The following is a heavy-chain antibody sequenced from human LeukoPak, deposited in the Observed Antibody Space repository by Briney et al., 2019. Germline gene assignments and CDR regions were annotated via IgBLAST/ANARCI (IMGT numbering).Heavy chain of an antibody. CDR1: GFTFSSNS. CDR2: ISRTSTI. CDR3: ARGDSALDY. D-gene: IGHD2-21*01. Sequence: GGSLRLSCAASGFTFSSNSMNWVRQAPGKGLEWVSYISRTSTIYYADSVKGRFTTSRDNAKNSLYLQMNSRRAEDTAVYYCARGDSALDYWGQGTLVTVSS. J-gene: IGHJ4*02. V-gene: IGHV3-48*01.